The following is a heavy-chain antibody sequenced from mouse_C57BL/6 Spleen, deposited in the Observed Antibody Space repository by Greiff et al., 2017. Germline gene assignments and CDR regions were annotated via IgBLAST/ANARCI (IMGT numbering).Heavy chain of an antibody. J-gene: IGHJ4*01. Sequence: QVQLQQPGAELVKPGSSVKLSCKASGYTFTSYWMNWVKQRPGQGLEWIGKIYPSDSDTNYNQKFKGKATLTVDKSSSTAYMQLSSLTSEDSAVDYCAITGGDAMDYWGQGTSVTVSA. V-gene: IGHV1-74*01. CDR1: GYTFTSYW. CDR3: AITGGDAMDY. CDR2: IYPSDSDT.